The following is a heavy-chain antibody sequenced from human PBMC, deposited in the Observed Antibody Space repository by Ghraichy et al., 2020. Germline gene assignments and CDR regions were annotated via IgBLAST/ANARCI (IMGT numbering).Heavy chain of an antibody. V-gene: IGHV3-30*04. CDR2: ISYDGSNK. D-gene: IGHD3-3*01. Sequence: GESLNISCAASGFTFSSYAMHWVRQAPGKGLEWVAVISYDGSNKYYADSVKGRFTISRDNSKNTLYLQMNSLRAEDTAVYYCARDIDYDFWSGYLDYWGQGTLVTVSS. J-gene: IGHJ4*02. CDR1: GFTFSSYA. CDR3: ARDIDYDFWSGYLDY.